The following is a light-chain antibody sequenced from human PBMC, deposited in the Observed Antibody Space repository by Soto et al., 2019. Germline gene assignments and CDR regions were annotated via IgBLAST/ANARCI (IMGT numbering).Light chain of an antibody. V-gene: IGLV2-14*01. CDR2: EVS. Sequence: QSVLTQPASVSGSPGQSITISCTGTSSDVGPYNYVSWYQQHPGKAPKVMIYEVSNRPSGVSNRFSGSKSGNTASLTISGLKAEDEADYYCSSYTTSSTVVFGGGTKLTVL. J-gene: IGLJ2*01. CDR1: SSDVGPYNY. CDR3: SSYTTSSTVV.